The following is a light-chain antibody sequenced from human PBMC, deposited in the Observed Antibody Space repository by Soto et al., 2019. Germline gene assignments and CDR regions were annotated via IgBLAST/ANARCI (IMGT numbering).Light chain of an antibody. Sequence: QSVLTQPPSVSXXPGQRVTISCTGSSSNIGAGYDVHWYQQFPGTAPKLLIYGNSNRPSGVPARFSGSKSGSSASLAITGLQAEDEADYYCQSYDSSLTGPKVLFGGGTKLTVL. CDR1: SSNIGAGYD. V-gene: IGLV1-40*01. CDR2: GNS. CDR3: QSYDSSLTGPKVL. J-gene: IGLJ2*01.